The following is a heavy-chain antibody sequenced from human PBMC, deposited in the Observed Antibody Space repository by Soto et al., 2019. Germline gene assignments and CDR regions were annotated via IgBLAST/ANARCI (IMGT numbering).Heavy chain of an antibody. D-gene: IGHD2-2*03. J-gene: IGHJ4*02. CDR1: GFSFDDYG. CDR3: AKDNDLDRDGPFDY. V-gene: IGHV3-9*01. CDR2: ISWNSGDI. Sequence: EVQLVESGGGSGQPGRSLRLSCAASGFSFDDYGMHWVRQGPGKGLEWVSGISWNSGDIYYADSVKGRFTISRDNAKRSLYLQMNSLRTEDTALYCCAKDNDLDRDGPFDYWGQGILVTVSS.